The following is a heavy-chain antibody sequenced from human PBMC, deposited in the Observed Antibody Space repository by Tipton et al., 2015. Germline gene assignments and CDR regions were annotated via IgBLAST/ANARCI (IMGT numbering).Heavy chain of an antibody. V-gene: IGHV3-33*05. J-gene: IGHJ6*02. CDR2: ISYDGSNK. CDR1: GFTFSSYD. D-gene: IGHD5-18*01. CDR3: AREFRGRGYSFWANYYGMDV. Sequence: SLRLSCAASGFTFSSYDMHWVRQAPGKGLEWVAVISYDGSNKYYADSVKGRFTISRDNSKNTLYLQMNSLRAEDTAVHYCAREFRGRGYSFWANYYGMDVWGQGTTVTVSS.